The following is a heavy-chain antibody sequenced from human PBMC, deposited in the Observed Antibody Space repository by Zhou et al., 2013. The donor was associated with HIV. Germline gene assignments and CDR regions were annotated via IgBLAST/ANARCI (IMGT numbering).Heavy chain of an antibody. J-gene: IGHJ4*02. CDR1: GGTFSSYA. CDR2: IIPIFGTA. CDR3: ARVVARYCSSTSCYHFDY. V-gene: IGHV1-69*05. Sequence: QVQLVQSGAEVKKPGSSVKVSCKASGGTFSSYAISWVRQAPGQGLEWMGGIIPIFGTANYAQKFQGRVTITTDESTSTAYMELSSLRSEDTAVYYCARVVARYCSSTSCYHFDYWGQGTLVTVSS. D-gene: IGHD2-2*01.